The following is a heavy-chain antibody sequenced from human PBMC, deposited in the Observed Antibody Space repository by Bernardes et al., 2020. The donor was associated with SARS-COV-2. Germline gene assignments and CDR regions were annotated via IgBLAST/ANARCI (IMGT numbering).Heavy chain of an antibody. V-gene: IGHV3-53*01. D-gene: IGHD3-22*01. CDR1: GFTVSSNY. J-gene: IGHJ4*02. CDR2: IYSGGST. CDR3: ARGEDYYDSSGGY. Sequence: GGSLRLSCAASGFTVSSNYMSWVRQAPGKGLEWVSVIYSGGSTYYADSVKGRFTISRDNSKNTLYLQMNSLRAEDTAVYYCARGEDYYDSSGGYWGQGTLVTGSS.